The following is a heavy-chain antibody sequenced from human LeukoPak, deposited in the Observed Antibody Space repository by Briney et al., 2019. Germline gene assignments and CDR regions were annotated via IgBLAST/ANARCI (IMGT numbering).Heavy chain of an antibody. J-gene: IGHJ4*02. CDR2: IYQSGNT. CDR1: GVSIRNFY. D-gene: IGHD3-10*01. Sequence: PSETLPHPCTVSGVSIRNFYWNWIGQSPRKGLEWIGYIYQSGNTNYNPSLKSRLTMSVDTSKNQLSLNLNSVTAADTAVYYCARATYGSGSYYVVNFDYWGQGTLVTVSS. CDR3: ARATYGSGSYYVVNFDY. V-gene: IGHV4-59*01.